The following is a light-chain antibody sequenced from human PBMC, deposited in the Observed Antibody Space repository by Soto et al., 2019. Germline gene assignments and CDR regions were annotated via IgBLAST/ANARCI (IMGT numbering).Light chain of an antibody. CDR3: CSYAGSDTDLV. V-gene: IGLV2-11*01. J-gene: IGLJ2*01. Sequence: QSALTQPRSVSGSPGKSVIISCTGTSSDVGTSNYVSWYQQHPGKAPKLIIFDVNRRPSGVPDRFSGSKSGNTASLSISGLQTDDEGDYFCCSYAGSDTDLVFGGGTKLTVL. CDR2: DVN. CDR1: SSDVGTSNY.